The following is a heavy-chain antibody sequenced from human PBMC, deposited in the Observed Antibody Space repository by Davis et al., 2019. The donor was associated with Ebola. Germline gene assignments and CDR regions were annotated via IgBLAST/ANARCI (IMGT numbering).Heavy chain of an antibody. V-gene: IGHV1-18*01. Sequence: AASVKVSCKASGYTFTSYGISWVRQAPGQGLEWMGWISAYNGSTSYAQKFQGRVTMTRDTSTSTVYMELRSLRSDDTAVYYCARGSAVRGVIADYWGQGTLVTVSS. CDR3: ARGSAVRGVIADY. D-gene: IGHD3-10*01. CDR2: ISAYNGST. J-gene: IGHJ4*02. CDR1: GYTFTSYG.